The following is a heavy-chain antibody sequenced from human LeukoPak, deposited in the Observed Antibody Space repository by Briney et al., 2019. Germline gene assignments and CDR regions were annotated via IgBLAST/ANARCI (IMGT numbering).Heavy chain of an antibody. CDR3: ARQTGSGLFILP. Sequence: SETLSLTCTVSGGSISSSSYYWGWIRQPPGKGLEWIGSIYYSGSTYYNPSLKSQVSISIDTSKNQFSLKLTSVTAADTSVYYCARQTGSGLFILPGGQGTLVTVSS. J-gene: IGHJ4*02. CDR1: GGSISSSSYY. CDR2: IYYSGST. V-gene: IGHV4-39*01. D-gene: IGHD3/OR15-3a*01.